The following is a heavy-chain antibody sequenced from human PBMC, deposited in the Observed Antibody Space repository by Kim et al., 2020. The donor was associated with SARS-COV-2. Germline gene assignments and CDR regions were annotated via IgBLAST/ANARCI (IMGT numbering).Heavy chain of an antibody. J-gene: IGHJ3*01. D-gene: IGHD3-10*01. CDR2: ISSDGGST. Sequence: GGSLRLSCSASGFTFSNYAMHWVRQAPGKGLEYVSAISSDGGSTYYADSVKGRFTISRDNTKNMLYVQMSSLRVEDTAIYYCVTRNYYNSGSYYEGAPF. CDR3: VTRNYYNSGSYYEGAPF. CDR1: GFTFSNYA. V-gene: IGHV3-64*05.